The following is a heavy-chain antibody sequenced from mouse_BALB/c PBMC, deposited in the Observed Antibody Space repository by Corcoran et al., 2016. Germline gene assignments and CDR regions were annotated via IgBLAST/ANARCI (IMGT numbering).Heavy chain of an antibody. Sequence: EVQLQQSGAELVKPGASVKLSCTASGFNIKSTYMHWVKQRPEQGLEWIGRIDPVNGNTKYDPKFQGKATIPADTSSNTAYLQLSSLTSEDTTVYYCARWDWYFDVWGAGTTVTVSS. V-gene: IGHV14-3*02. CDR2: IDPVNGNT. J-gene: IGHJ1*01. CDR3: ARWDWYFDV. CDR1: GFNIKSTY.